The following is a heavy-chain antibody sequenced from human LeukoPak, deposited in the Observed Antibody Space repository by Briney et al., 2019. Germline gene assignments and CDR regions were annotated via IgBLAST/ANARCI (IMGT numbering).Heavy chain of an antibody. Sequence: SETLSLTCTVSGASISSYYWSWIRQPAGKGLEWIGRIYSSVSTNYNPALKSRVTMSVDTSKNQVSLKLSSVTAADTAVYYCARGGVRGVFGAFAIWGQGTMVTVSS. CDR3: ARGGVRGVFGAFAI. V-gene: IGHV4-4*07. CDR2: IYSSVST. CDR1: GASISSYY. D-gene: IGHD3-10*01. J-gene: IGHJ3*02.